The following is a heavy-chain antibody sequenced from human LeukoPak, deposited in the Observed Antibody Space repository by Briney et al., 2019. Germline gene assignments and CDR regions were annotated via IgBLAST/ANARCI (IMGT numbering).Heavy chain of an antibody. J-gene: IGHJ6*02. CDR1: GYTFTSYD. Sequence: GASVKVSCKASGYTFTSYDINWVRQATGQGLEWMGWMNPNSGNTGYAQKFQGRVTMTRNTSISTAYMELSSLRSEDTAVYYCARDQEVVISGHYYYGMDVWGQGTTVTVSS. CDR2: MNPNSGNT. D-gene: IGHD3-22*01. CDR3: ARDQEVVISGHYYYGMDV. V-gene: IGHV1-8*01.